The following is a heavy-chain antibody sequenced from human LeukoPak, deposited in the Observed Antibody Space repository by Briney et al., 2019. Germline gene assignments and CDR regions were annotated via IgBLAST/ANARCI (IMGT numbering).Heavy chain of an antibody. J-gene: IGHJ4*02. CDR2: ISGSSRYR. CDR3: ARVNGAYNKSWQLDY. V-gene: IGHV3-21*06. CDR1: GFTFSSYS. Sequence: GGSLRLSCAASGFTFSSYSMNWVRQAPGKGLEWVSVISGSSRYRYDADSVKGRFTISRDNAKNFLYLEMNSLRAEDTAVYYCARVNGAYNKSWQLDYWGQGTLVTVSS. D-gene: IGHD3-10*01.